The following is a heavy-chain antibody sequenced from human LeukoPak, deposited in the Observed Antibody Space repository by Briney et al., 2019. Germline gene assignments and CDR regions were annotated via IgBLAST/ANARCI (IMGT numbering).Heavy chain of an antibody. V-gene: IGHV4-4*07. CDR3: AVCSVTGRAFDI. D-gene: IGHD3-10*02. CDR2: IYTSGST. J-gene: IGHJ3*02. Sequence: SETLSLTCTVSAGSISSYYWSWIRQPAGKGLEGLGRIYTSGSTNYNPSLKSRVTVSVDTSKNQFSLKLSSVTAADTAVYYCAVCSVTGRAFDIWGQGTMVTVSS. CDR1: AGSISSYY.